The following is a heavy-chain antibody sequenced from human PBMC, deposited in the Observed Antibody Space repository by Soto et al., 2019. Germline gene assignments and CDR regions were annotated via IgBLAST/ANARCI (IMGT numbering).Heavy chain of an antibody. CDR1: GYTFTSYA. Sequence: QVQLVQSGAEEKKPGASVKVSCKASGYTFTSYAMHWVRQAPGQRLEWMGWINAGNGNTKYSQKFQGRVTITRDTSASTAYMELSSLRSADTAVYYCAREGGVVVAATDFQHWGQGTLVTVSS. V-gene: IGHV1-3*05. CDR3: AREGGVVVAATDFQH. J-gene: IGHJ1*01. CDR2: INAGNGNT. D-gene: IGHD2-15*01.